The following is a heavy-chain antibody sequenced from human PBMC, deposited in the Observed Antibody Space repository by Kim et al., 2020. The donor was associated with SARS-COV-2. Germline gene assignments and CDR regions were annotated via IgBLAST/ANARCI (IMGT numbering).Heavy chain of an antibody. CDR1: GFTFSSYS. V-gene: IGHV3-21*01. Sequence: GGSLRLSCAASGFTFSSYSMNWVRQAPGKGLEWVSSISSSSSYIYYADSVKGRFTISRDNAKNSLYLQMNSLRAEDTAVYYCAREGLWSGYYNYYGMDVWGQGTTVTVSS. CDR2: ISSSSSYI. D-gene: IGHD3-3*01. CDR3: AREGLWSGYYNYYGMDV. J-gene: IGHJ6*02.